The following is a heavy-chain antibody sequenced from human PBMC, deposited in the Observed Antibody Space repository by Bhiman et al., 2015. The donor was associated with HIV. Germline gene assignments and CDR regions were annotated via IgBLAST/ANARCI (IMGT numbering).Heavy chain of an antibody. CDR1: GFTFDDYA. J-gene: IGHJ3*02. CDR3: ARAVARGQWLANGYI. V-gene: IGHV3-9*01. Sequence: EVQLVESGGGLVQPGRSLRLSCAASGFTFDDYAIHWVRQVPGKGLEWVSGISWNSGSIGYADSVKGRFTISRDNAKNTLYLQMNSLRAEDTAVYYCARAVARGQWLANGYIWGQGTMVTVSS. CDR2: ISWNSGSI. D-gene: IGHD6-19*01.